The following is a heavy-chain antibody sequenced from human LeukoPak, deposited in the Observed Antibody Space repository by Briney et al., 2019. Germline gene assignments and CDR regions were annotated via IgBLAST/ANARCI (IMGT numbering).Heavy chain of an antibody. Sequence: PGGSLRLSCAASGFTVFSDNMSWVRQSPGKGLEWVSVVYSGDDGTNYAESVRGRFTISRDNSKNTVYLQMNSLRVEDTAVYYCAKRSRGYYDYWGQGTLVTVSS. D-gene: IGHD2-21*01. V-gene: IGHV3-66*02. CDR2: VYSGDDGT. CDR3: AKRSRGYYDY. J-gene: IGHJ4*02. CDR1: GFTVFSDN.